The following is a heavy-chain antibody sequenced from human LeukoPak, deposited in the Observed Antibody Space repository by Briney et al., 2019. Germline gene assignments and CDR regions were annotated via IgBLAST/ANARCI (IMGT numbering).Heavy chain of an antibody. CDR3: ARDPSSSWVCDY. J-gene: IGHJ4*02. Sequence: GRSLRLSSAASGFTFSSYAMHWVRQAPGKGLEWVAVISYDGSNKYYADSVKGRFTISRDNSKNTLYLQMNSLRAEDTAVYYCARDPSSSWVCDYWGQGTLVTVSS. CDR2: ISYDGSNK. D-gene: IGHD6-13*01. CDR1: GFTFSSYA. V-gene: IGHV3-30*01.